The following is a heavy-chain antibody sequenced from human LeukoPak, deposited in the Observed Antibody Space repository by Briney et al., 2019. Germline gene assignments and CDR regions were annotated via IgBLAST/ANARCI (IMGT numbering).Heavy chain of an antibody. Sequence: GGSLRLSCVASGFTVSRNVMSWVRQAPGKGLEWVSLIYSDARAFYADSVKGRFTISRNNSKNTLFLQMSSLKPEDTAIYYCARDLAGFQEPRYYYYMDVWGKGTTVTVSS. J-gene: IGHJ6*03. CDR2: IYSDARA. CDR1: GFTVSRNV. CDR3: ARDLAGFQEPRYYYYMDV. D-gene: IGHD1-14*01. V-gene: IGHV3-66*02.